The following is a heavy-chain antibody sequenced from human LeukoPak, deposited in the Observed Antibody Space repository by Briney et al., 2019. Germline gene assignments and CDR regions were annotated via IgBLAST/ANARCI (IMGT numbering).Heavy chain of an antibody. CDR1: GGTFSSYA. CDR2: IIPIFGTA. J-gene: IGHJ4*02. Sequence: GASVNVSCKASGGTFSSYAISWVRQAPGQGLEWVGGIIPIFGTANYAQTFQGRVTITADESTSTAYMELSSLRSEDTAVYHCARAQQLWLLDYWGQGTLVTVSS. D-gene: IGHD5-18*01. CDR3: ARAQQLWLLDY. V-gene: IGHV1-69*01.